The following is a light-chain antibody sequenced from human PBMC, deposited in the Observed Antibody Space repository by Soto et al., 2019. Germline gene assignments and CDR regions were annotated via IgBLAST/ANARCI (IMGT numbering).Light chain of an antibody. CDR3: QQFHNGPPLT. CDR1: QNIGGT. V-gene: IGKV3-15*01. CDR2: GAS. Sequence: IVLTQSPSTLSVSPRARATLSCMASQNIGGTLAWYQQKPGQAPRLLFYGASTRATGIPARFSGSGSGTEFTLTISSLQSEDFAVYYCQQFHNGPPLTFGGGTKVDIK. J-gene: IGKJ4*01.